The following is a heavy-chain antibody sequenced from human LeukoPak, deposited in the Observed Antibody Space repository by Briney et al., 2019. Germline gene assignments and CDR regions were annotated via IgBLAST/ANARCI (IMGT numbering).Heavy chain of an antibody. D-gene: IGHD1-26*01. CDR1: AYSISSGYY. Sequence: KTSETLSLTCTVSAYSISSGYYWGWIRQPPGKGLEWIGSIYYSGSTYYNPSLKSRVTISVDTSKNQFSLKLSSVTAADTAVYYCARVGIVGAGFDCWGQGTLVTVSS. J-gene: IGHJ4*02. CDR3: ARVGIVGAGFDC. CDR2: IYYSGST. V-gene: IGHV4-38-2*02.